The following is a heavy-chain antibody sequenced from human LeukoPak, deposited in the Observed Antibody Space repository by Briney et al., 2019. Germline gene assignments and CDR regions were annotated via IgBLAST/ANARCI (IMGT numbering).Heavy chain of an antibody. CDR2: IIPILGMA. V-gene: IGHV1-69*04. CDR3: AREGFGEWEQLPFEH. CDR1: GGTFSTHP. D-gene: IGHD3-16*01. J-gene: IGHJ4*02. Sequence: SVKVSCKASGGTFSTHPISWVRQAPGQGLEWMGKIIPILGMANYAQKFQGRVTITAEESTSTVYMDLSSLTSEDTAVYYCAREGFGEWEQLPFEHWGQGTLVTVSS.